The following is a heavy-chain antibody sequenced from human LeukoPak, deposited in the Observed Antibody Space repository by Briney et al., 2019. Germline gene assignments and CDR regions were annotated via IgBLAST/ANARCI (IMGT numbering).Heavy chain of an antibody. Sequence: GGSLRLSCAASGFTFSSYAMHWVRQAPGKGLEYVSAISSNGGSTYYANSVKGRFTISRDNSKNTLYLQMGSLRAEDMAVYYCAAGVVISDAFDIWGQGTMVTVSS. J-gene: IGHJ3*02. D-gene: IGHD3-3*01. CDR3: AAGVVISDAFDI. V-gene: IGHV3-64*01. CDR1: GFTFSSYA. CDR2: ISSNGGST.